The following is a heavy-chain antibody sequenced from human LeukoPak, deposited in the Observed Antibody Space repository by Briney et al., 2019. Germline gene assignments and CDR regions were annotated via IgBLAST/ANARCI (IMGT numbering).Heavy chain of an antibody. CDR3: AKDYVSGDGYWDFDY. CDR2: IRYDASNE. V-gene: IGHV3-30*02. Sequence: GGSLRLSCAPSGFTFSDYGMHWVRQAPGKGLEWLAFIRYDASNEHYADSVKGRFSISRDNSKNTVDLQMNSLRVEGTAVYYCAKDYVSGDGYWDFDYWGQGTLVTVSS. CDR1: GFTFSDYG. J-gene: IGHJ4*02. D-gene: IGHD5-24*01.